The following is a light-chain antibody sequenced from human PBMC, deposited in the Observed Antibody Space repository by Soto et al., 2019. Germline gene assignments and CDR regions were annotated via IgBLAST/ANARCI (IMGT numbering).Light chain of an antibody. J-gene: IGKJ5*01. CDR1: QSVEKY. CDR2: DAS. Sequence: ETVLTQSPATLSLSPGERATLSCRASQSVEKYLAWYQQKPGQAPRLLIYDASNRATGIPARSSGSGSGTDFTLTISSLEPEDFAVYYCQQRKSWPPITFGQGTRLEIK. V-gene: IGKV3-11*01. CDR3: QQRKSWPPIT.